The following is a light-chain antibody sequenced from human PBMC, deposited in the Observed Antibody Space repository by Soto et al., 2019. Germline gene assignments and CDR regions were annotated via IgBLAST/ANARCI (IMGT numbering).Light chain of an antibody. CDR3: AAWDGSLKGVV. J-gene: IGLJ2*01. V-gene: IGLV1-44*01. CDR2: NDN. Sequence: VPTQAPSASGTPGQRVTISCSGSSSNIGTNTVNWYQQLPGTAPKLLIYNDNQRPSGVPDRFSGSKSDTSASLAISGLQSDDEADYYCAAWDGSLKGVVFGGGTKLTVL. CDR1: SSNIGTNT.